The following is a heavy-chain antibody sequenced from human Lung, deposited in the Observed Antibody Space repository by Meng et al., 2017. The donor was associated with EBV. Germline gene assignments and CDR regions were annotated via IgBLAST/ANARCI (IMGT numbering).Heavy chain of an antibody. CDR1: GYTFTSYA. CDR3: ARDPSNTSGRYAYFDY. J-gene: IGHJ4*02. Sequence: QGELVQSGAEVKQPGASVKVSCKASGYTFTSYAMHWGRQAPGQRLEWMGWINAGNGNTKYSQKFQGRVTITRDTSASTAYMELSSLRSDDTAVYYCARDPSNTSGRYAYFDYWGQGTLVTVSS. V-gene: IGHV1-3*01. CDR2: INAGNGNT. D-gene: IGHD6-19*01.